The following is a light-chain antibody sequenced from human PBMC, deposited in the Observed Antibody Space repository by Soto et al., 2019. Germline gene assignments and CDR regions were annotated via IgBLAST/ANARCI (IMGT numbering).Light chain of an antibody. CDR2: DAS. V-gene: IGKV3D-20*02. J-gene: IGKJ1*01. CDR3: QQCYNWPQWT. Sequence: EIVLTQSPGTLSFSPGERATLSCRASQSVSSSYLAWYQQKPGQAPRLLIYDASNRATGIPARFSGSGSGTDFTLTISSLEPEDFAVYYCQQCYNWPQWTFGQGTKVDI. CDR1: QSVSSSY.